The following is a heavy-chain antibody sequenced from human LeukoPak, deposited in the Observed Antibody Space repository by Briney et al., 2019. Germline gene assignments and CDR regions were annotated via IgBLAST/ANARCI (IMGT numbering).Heavy chain of an antibody. V-gene: IGHV1-18*01. D-gene: IGHD2-15*01. CDR3: ARESGGNTMAGDY. Sequence: ASVKVSCKASGYTFTNRGISRVRQAPGQGLEWMGWISTYTGDTNFAQNFQGRVTLTTDTTTSTAYMELRSLRSDDTAVYYCARESGGNTMAGDYWGQGTLVTVSS. J-gene: IGHJ4*02. CDR2: ISTYTGDT. CDR1: GYTFTNRG.